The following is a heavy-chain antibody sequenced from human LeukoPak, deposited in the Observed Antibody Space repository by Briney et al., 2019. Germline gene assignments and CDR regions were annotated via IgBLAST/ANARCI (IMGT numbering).Heavy chain of an antibody. V-gene: IGHV4-39*07. D-gene: IGHD3-22*01. J-gene: IGHJ4*02. CDR2: IYYSGST. Sequence: SETLSLTCTVSGGSVSSSIYYWGWIRQPPGKGLEWIGSIYYSGSTSYNPSLKSRVTISVDTSKNQFSLKLSSVTAADTAVYYCARGRYDTSGYPDDYWGQGTLVAVSS. CDR1: GGSVSSSIYY. CDR3: ARGRYDTSGYPDDY.